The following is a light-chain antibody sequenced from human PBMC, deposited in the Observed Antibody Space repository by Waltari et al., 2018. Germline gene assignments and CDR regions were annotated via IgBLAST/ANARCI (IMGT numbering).Light chain of an antibody. CDR2: GAS. CDR3: QHHFRLPAT. Sequence: LTQSPGTLSLSPGERATLSCRASQSLSRYLAWYQQQPGQAPRLLIYGASTRATGIPDRFSGSGSGTDFSLTISGLEPEDSAVYYCQHHFRLPATFGQGTKVEIK. V-gene: IGKV3-20*01. J-gene: IGKJ1*01. CDR1: QSLSRY.